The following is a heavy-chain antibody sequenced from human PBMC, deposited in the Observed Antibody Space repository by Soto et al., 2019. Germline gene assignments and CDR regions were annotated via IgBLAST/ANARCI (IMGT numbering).Heavy chain of an antibody. J-gene: IGHJ2*01. CDR2: INSGSGNT. CDR3: ARSGYSSGRYHWYFDF. V-gene: IGHV1-3*01. CDR1: GYTFTNYG. Sequence: ASVKVSCKASGYTFTNYGIHWVRQAPGQRLEWMGWINSGSGNTKYSQKLRGRVTINRDTSASTAYMELSSLRSEDTAVYYCARSGYSSGRYHWYFDFWGRGTLVTVSS. D-gene: IGHD6-19*01.